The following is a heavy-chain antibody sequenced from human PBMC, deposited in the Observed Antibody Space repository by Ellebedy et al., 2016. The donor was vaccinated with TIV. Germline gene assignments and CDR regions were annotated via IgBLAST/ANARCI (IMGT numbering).Heavy chain of an antibody. CDR3: ARTLLGLSGYDIDY. J-gene: IGHJ4*02. V-gene: IGHV4-39*07. Sequence: SETLSLTXTVSGGSISSGDYFWSWIRQPPGKGLEWIGEINHSGSTNYNPSLKSRVTISVDTSKNQFSLKLSSVTAADTAVYYCARTLLGLSGYDIDYWGQGTLVTVSS. D-gene: IGHD5-12*01. CDR2: INHSGST. CDR1: GGSISSGDYF.